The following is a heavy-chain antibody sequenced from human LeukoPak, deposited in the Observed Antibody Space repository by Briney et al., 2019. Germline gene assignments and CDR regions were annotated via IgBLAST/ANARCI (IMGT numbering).Heavy chain of an antibody. CDR3: ARRGVRGAYGY. CDR1: GGSISSSSYY. Sequence: SSETLSLTCTVSGGSISSSSYYWGWIRQPPGKGLEWIGYIYYSGSTNYNPSLKSRVTISVDTSKNQFSLKLSSVTAADTAVYYCARRGVRGAYGYWGQGTLVTVSS. J-gene: IGHJ4*02. V-gene: IGHV4-61*05. D-gene: IGHD3-10*01. CDR2: IYYSGST.